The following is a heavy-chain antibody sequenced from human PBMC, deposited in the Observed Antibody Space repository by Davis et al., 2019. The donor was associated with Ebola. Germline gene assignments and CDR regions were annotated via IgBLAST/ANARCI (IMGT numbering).Heavy chain of an antibody. CDR1: GFTFSTYA. CDR3: ASPRKSRGMTFFPTGLLH. CDR2: ISGGGEST. D-gene: IGHD2/OR15-2a*01. V-gene: IGHV3-23*01. J-gene: IGHJ1*01. Sequence: GGSLRLSCAASGFTFSTYAMTWVRQAPGKGLAWVSHISGGGESTYYADSVTGRFTISRDNSKNTLYLQMSSLRVEDTAVYFCASPRKSRGMTFFPTGLLHWGQGTLLTVS.